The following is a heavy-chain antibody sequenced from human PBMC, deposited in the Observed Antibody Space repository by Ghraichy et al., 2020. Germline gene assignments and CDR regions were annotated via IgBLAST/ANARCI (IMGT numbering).Heavy chain of an antibody. CDR3: AKDLGGYYDSSGYGMDV. Sequence: LSLTCAASGFTFDDYAMHWVRQAPGKGLEWVSGISWNSGSIGYADSVKGRFTISRDNAKNSLYLQMNSLRAEDTALYYCAKDLGGYYDSSGYGMDVWGQGTTVTVSS. CDR1: GFTFDDYA. J-gene: IGHJ6*02. CDR2: ISWNSGSI. D-gene: IGHD3-22*01. V-gene: IGHV3-9*01.